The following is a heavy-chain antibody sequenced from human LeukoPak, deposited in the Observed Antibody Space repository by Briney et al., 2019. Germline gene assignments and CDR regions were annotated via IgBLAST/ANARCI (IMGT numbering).Heavy chain of an antibody. CDR3: ARPATAMTVTTAFAY. CDR2: IYYSGST. J-gene: IGHJ4*02. V-gene: IGHV4-39*01. Sequence: SETLSLTCTVSGGSISSSSYYWGWIRQPPGKGLEWIGSIYYSGSTYYNPSLKSRVTISVDTSKNQFPLKLSSVTAADTAVYYCARPATAMTVTTAFAYWGQGTLVTVSS. CDR1: GGSISSSSYY. D-gene: IGHD4-17*01.